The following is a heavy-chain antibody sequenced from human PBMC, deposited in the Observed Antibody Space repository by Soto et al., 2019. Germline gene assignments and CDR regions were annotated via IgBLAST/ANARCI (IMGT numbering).Heavy chain of an antibody. CDR2: IYHSGSI. J-gene: IGHJ4*02. CDR3: ARVPAY. V-gene: IGHV4-30-2*01. CDR1: GGSISSGGYS. Sequence: QLQLQESGSGLVKPSQTLSLTCAVSGGSISSGGYSWSWIRQPPGKGLEGIGYIYHSGSIYYNPSLQGXXTISVDRSKNQFSLKLSSVTAADTAVYYCARVPAYWGQGTLVTVSS.